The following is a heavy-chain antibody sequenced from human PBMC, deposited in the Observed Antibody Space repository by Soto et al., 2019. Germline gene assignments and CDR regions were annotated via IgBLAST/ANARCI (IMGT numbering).Heavy chain of an antibody. D-gene: IGHD3-22*01. CDR2: ISAYNGNT. V-gene: IGHV1-18*01. CDR3: ASGSRDSSGYGLLG. J-gene: IGHJ4*02. CDR1: GYTFTSYG. Sequence: QVQLVQSGAEVKKPGASVKVSCKASGYTFTSYGISWVRQAPGQGLEWMGWISAYNGNTNYAQKRPGRVTMITDTSTSTAYMELRSVRSDDTAVYYCASGSRDSSGYGLLGWGQGTLVTVSS.